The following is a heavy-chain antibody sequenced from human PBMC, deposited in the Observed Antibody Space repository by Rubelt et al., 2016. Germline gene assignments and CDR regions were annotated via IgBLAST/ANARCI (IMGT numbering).Heavy chain of an antibody. Sequence: FTFSSYAMHWVRQAPGKGLEYVSAISSNGGSTYYADSVKGRFTISRDNSKNTLYLQMSSLRAEDTAVYYCARGDWDTAMVRAAQIDYWGQGTLVTVSS. CDR1: FTFSSYA. J-gene: IGHJ4*02. V-gene: IGHV3-64D*09. CDR3: ARGDWDTAMVRAAQIDY. D-gene: IGHD5-18*01. CDR2: ISSNGGST.